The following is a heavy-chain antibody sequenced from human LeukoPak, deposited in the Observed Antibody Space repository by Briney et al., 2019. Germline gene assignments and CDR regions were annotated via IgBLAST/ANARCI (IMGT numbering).Heavy chain of an antibody. D-gene: IGHD6-13*01. CDR1: GGSMSTYY. V-gene: IGHV4-59*01. J-gene: IGHJ4*02. CDR3: ARRSWYVDY. Sequence: PSETLSLTCTVSGGSMSTYYWSWIRQPPGKELEWIGYIYDSLSTDYNPSLKSRVTISVDMSKNQFSLKLTSVTAADTAVYYCARRSWYVDYWGQGTLVTVSS. CDR2: IYDSLST.